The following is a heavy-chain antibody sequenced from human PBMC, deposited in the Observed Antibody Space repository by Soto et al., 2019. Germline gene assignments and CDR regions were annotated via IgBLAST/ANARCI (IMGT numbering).Heavy chain of an antibody. V-gene: IGHV3-33*01. J-gene: IGHJ6*02. CDR2: IWYDGSNK. D-gene: IGHD5-18*01. Sequence: PVGSLRLSCAASGFTFSSYGMHWVRQAPGKGLEWVAVIWYDGSNKYYADSVKGRFTISRDNSKNTLYLQMNSLRAEDTAVYYCARDLRDTAMVKVYYYYYYGMDVWGQGTTVTVSS. CDR3: ARDLRDTAMVKVYYYYYYGMDV. CDR1: GFTFSSYG.